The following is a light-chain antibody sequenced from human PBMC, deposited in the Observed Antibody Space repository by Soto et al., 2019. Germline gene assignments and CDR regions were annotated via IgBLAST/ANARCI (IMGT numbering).Light chain of an antibody. J-gene: IGKJ1*01. CDR1: QSISSW. CDR3: QQYNSYSGT. CDR2: KAS. V-gene: IGKV1-5*03. Sequence: DIQMTQSPSTLSASVGNRVTITCRASQSISSWLAWYQQKPGKAPKLLIYKASSLESGVPSRFSGSGSGTESTLTISSLQPDDFATYYCQQYNSYSGTFGQGTKVDI.